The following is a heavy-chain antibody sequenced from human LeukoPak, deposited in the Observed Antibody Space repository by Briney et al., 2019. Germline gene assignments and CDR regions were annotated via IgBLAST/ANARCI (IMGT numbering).Heavy chain of an antibody. Sequence: GGSLRLSCAASGFTFSSFGMHWVRQAPGKGLEWVAVIWYDGNRKYYEDSVKGRFTISGDNSKNTLYLQMSSLRAEDTAVYYCARVYGSGSYYYHYAMDVWGQGTTVTVSS. V-gene: IGHV3-33*01. CDR1: GFTFSSFG. CDR2: IWYDGNRK. CDR3: ARVYGSGSYYYHYAMDV. D-gene: IGHD3-10*01. J-gene: IGHJ6*02.